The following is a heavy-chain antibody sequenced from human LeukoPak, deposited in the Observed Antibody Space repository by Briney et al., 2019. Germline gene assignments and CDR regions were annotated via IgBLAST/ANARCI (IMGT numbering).Heavy chain of an antibody. Sequence: GESLKISCKGSGYSFNCFWIGWVRQMSGKGLGWMGILYPGDSDTRYSPSFQGQVTISADKSISTAYLQWSSLKASDTAMYYCARSLCSSTSCPVDYWGQGTPVTVSS. CDR1: GYSFNCFW. CDR3: ARSLCSSTSCPVDY. V-gene: IGHV5-51*01. J-gene: IGHJ4*02. CDR2: LYPGDSDT. D-gene: IGHD2-2*01.